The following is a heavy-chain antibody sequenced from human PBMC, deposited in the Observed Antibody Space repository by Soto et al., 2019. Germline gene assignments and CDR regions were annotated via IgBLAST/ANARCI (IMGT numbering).Heavy chain of an antibody. CDR2: VYYNGGT. Sequence: PSETLSLTCTVSGGSISSGDFYWSWIRQTPEKGLEWIGYVYYNGGTYPNPSLSSRVTMSVDKSKNQFSLKLSSVTAADTAVYYCARAYYGDYPYFDYWGQGALVTVSS. D-gene: IGHD4-17*01. V-gene: IGHV4-30-4*08. CDR1: GGSISSGDFY. CDR3: ARAYYGDYPYFDY. J-gene: IGHJ4*02.